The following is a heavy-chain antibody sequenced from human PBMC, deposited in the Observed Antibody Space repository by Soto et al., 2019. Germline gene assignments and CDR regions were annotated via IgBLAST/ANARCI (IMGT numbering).Heavy chain of an antibody. CDR2: INPKSGDT. J-gene: IGHJ4*02. CDR3: ARQLAYCGGDCFTAPVDY. D-gene: IGHD2-21*02. Sequence: QAQLVQSGAEVKKPGASVKVSCEASGYTFTSYYMHWVRQAPGQGLEWMGWINPKSGDTKYAQKFRGRVTMTRDTSITTAYMEVKMLTSDDTAVYYCARQLAYCGGDCFTAPVDYWGQGTLVTVSS. V-gene: IGHV1-2*02. CDR1: GYTFTSYY.